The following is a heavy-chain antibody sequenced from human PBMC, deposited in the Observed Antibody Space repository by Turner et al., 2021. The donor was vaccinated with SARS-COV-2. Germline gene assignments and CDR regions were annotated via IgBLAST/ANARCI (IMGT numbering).Heavy chain of an antibody. CDR1: GGSTSSISYY. V-gene: IGHV4-39*01. Sequence: LQLQESVPGLVKPSETLSPPRTASGGSTSSISYYWGWIRQPPGKGLGWIGNIYNSGSTYYNPSLKSRATISVDTSKNQFSLKLSSVTATDTAVYYCARRLVVQGTDDYSYYYGMDVWGQGTTVTVSS. D-gene: IGHD3-22*01. J-gene: IGHJ6*02. CDR2: IYNSGST. CDR3: ARRLVVQGTDDYSYYYGMDV.